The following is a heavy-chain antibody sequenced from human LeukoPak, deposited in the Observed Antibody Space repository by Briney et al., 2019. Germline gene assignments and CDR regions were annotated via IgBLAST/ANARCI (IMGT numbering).Heavy chain of an antibody. J-gene: IGHJ6*02. V-gene: IGHV3-7*01. Sequence: GGSLRLSCATSGFTFSTYWMTWVRQAPGKGLEWVANIKQDGSEKYYVDSVKGRFNISRDNAKNSLYLQMNSLRDEDTAVYYCARFLAVGATDLDYYYYGMDVWGQGTTVTVSS. CDR1: GFTFSTYW. CDR3: ARFLAVGATDLDYYYYGMDV. CDR2: IKQDGSEK. D-gene: IGHD1-26*01.